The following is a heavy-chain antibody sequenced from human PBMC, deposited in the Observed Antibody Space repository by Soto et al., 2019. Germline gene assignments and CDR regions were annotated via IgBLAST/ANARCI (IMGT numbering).Heavy chain of an antibody. CDR1: GFTFSSYA. J-gene: IGHJ3*02. CDR2: ISGSGGST. V-gene: IGHV3-23*01. D-gene: IGHD7-27*01. Sequence: GGSLRLSCAASGFTFSSYAMSWVRQAPGKGLEWVSAISGSGGSTYYADSVKGRFTISRDNTKNTLYLQMNSLRAEDTAVYYGVHPTGDPPQDAFDIWGQGTMVTVAS. CDR3: VHPTGDPPQDAFDI.